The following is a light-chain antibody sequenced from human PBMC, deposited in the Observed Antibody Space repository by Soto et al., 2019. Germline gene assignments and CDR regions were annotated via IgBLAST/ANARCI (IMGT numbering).Light chain of an antibody. CDR2: GNS. CDR1: SSNIAAGYD. J-gene: IGLJ2*01. V-gene: IGLV1-40*01. CDR3: QSYDSSLSPVV. Sequence: QSVLTQPHSVAGAPGQRVTISRTGSSSNIAAGYDVHWYQHLQGTAPKLLIYGNSNRPSGVPDRFSGSKSGTSASLAITGLQAEDEADYYCQSYDSSLSPVVFGGGTKVTVL.